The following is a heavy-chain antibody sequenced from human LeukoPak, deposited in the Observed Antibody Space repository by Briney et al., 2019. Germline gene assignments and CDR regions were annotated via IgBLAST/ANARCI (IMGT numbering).Heavy chain of an antibody. CDR2: IYYSGST. D-gene: IGHD3-10*01. CDR1: GGSISSGDYY. J-gene: IGHJ4*02. V-gene: IGHV4-30-4*01. CDR3: ARVPSSMVRGLDY. Sequence: SQTLSLTCTVSGGSISSGDYYWSWIRQPPGKGLERIGYIYYSGSTYYNPSLKSRVAISVDTSKNQFFLKLSSVTAADTAVYYCARVPSSMVRGLDYWGQGTLVTVSS.